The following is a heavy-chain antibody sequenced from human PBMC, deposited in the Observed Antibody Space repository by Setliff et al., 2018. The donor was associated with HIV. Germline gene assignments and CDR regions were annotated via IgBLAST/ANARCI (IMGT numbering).Heavy chain of an antibody. D-gene: IGHD3-10*01. CDR1: GFTFTNYA. CDR3: ARVTQSLSLGV. Sequence: GASVKVSCKASGFTFTNYAVHWVRQAPGQRLEWMGWINAGNVNTKYSQKFQGRVTITRDTSASTAYMELSGLRSEDTAVYYCARVTQSLSLGVWGQGTLGTVSS. J-gene: IGHJ4*02. CDR2: INAGNVNT. V-gene: IGHV1-3*01.